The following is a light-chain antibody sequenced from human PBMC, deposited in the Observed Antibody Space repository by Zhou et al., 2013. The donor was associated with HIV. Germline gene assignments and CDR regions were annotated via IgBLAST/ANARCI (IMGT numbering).Light chain of an antibody. V-gene: IGKV3-11*01. CDR2: DAS. Sequence: EIVLTQSPATLSLSPGERATLSCRASQSVDNYLAWYQQEPGQAPRLLIYDASNRATGIPVRFSGSGSGTDFTLTISSLEPEDFAVYYCQQRGNWPLTFGGGTKVEIK. CDR1: QSVDNY. CDR3: QQRGNWPLT. J-gene: IGKJ4*01.